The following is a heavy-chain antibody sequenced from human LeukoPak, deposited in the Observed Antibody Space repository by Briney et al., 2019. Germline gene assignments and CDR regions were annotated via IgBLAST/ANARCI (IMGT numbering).Heavy chain of an antibody. CDR2: TIPIFGTA. Sequence: ASVKVSCKASGGTFSRYPISWVRQAPGQGLEWMGGTIPIFGTANYAQKFQGRVTITTDESTSTAYMELSSLRSEDTAVYYCASGFDDTQYYFDYWGQGTLVPVSS. D-gene: IGHD3-22*01. J-gene: IGHJ4*02. V-gene: IGHV1-69*05. CDR3: ASGFDDTQYYFDY. CDR1: GGTFSRYP.